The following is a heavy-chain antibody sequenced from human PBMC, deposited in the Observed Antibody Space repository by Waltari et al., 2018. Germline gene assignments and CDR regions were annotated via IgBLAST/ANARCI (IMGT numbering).Heavy chain of an antibody. D-gene: IGHD2-2*02. CDR1: GFTFSNFG. J-gene: IGHJ4*02. CDR2: IWFDGGDK. Sequence: QVNLVESGGGVVQPGGSLRLSCATSGFTFSNFGMHWVRQAPGKGLGWVALIWFDGGDKFYADSVRGRFTSSRDNSARTLYLDMDSLRLDDTAMYYCAKDAFGNTYLDFWGQGTLVTVSS. CDR3: AKDAFGNTYLDF. V-gene: IGHV3-30*02.